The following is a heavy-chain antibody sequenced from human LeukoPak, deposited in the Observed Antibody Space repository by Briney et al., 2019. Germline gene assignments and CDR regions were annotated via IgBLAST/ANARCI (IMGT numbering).Heavy chain of an antibody. V-gene: IGHV3-11*01. Sequence: GGSLRLSCAASGFSFSDHHMSWVRQVPGKGLEWLAYISRDGNIIVYADSVKGRFIISRDNAKQSVYLEMTSLRPEDTAVYYCARYVLLVDYWGQGTLVTVSS. CDR2: ISRDGNII. CDR3: ARYVLLVDY. J-gene: IGHJ4*02. D-gene: IGHD3-16*01. CDR1: GFSFSDHH.